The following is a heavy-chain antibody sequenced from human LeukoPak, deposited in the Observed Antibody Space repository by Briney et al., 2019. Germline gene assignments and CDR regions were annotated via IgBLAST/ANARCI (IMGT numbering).Heavy chain of an antibody. CDR2: MNPDSGNT. Sequence: ASVKVSCKASGYTFSYYDINWVRQATGQGLEWMGWMNPDSGNTGYAQKLQGRVTMTTDTSTSTAYMELRSLRSDDTAVYYCARFRAGVGEPYGDYWGQGTLVTVSS. J-gene: IGHJ4*02. D-gene: IGHD3-10*01. CDR1: GYTFSYYD. V-gene: IGHV1-8*01. CDR3: ARFRAGVGEPYGDY.